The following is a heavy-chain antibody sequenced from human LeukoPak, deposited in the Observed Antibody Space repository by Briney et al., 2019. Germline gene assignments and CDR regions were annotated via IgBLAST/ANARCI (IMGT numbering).Heavy chain of an antibody. D-gene: IGHD2-2*01. Sequence: PSETLSLTCAVYGGSFSGYYWSWIRQPPGKGLEWIGEISHSGSTNYNPSLKSRVTISVDTSKNQFSLKLSSVTAADTAVYYCARGVRYCSSTSCLNWFDPWGQGTLVTVSS. J-gene: IGHJ5*02. CDR2: ISHSGST. CDR1: GGSFSGYY. V-gene: IGHV4-34*01. CDR3: ARGVRYCSSTSCLNWFDP.